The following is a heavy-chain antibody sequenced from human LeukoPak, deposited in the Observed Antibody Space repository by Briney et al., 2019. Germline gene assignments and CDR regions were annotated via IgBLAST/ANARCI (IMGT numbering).Heavy chain of an antibody. V-gene: IGHV3-7*01. CDR3: AREETNGYSYGYDNWFDP. Sequence: PGGSLRLSCAASGFRFSNHWMRWIRQAPGKGLEWVANISPDGNAKYYMDSVEGRFTVSRDNAKNSLYLQMNSLRAEDTAVYYCAREETNGYSYGYDNWFDPWGQGTLVTVSS. J-gene: IGHJ5*02. CDR1: GFRFSNHW. CDR2: ISPDGNAK. D-gene: IGHD5-18*01.